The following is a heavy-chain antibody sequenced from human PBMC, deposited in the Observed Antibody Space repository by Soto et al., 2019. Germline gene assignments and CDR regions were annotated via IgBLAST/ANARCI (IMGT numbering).Heavy chain of an antibody. D-gene: IGHD6-6*01. V-gene: IGHV4-59*01. CDR1: GGATSSYY. J-gene: IGHJ5*02. CDR2: IYYSGST. Sequence: SDTLSLTYTVSGGATSSYYWSWLRQPPGKGLEWIGYIYYSGSTNYNPSLKSRVTISVDTSKNQFSLKLSSVTAADTAVYYCARGGPEYSSSSENWFDPWGQG. CDR3: ARGGPEYSSSSENWFDP.